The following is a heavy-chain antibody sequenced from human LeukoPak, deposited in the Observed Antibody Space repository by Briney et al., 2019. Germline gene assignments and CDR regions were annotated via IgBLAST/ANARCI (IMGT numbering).Heavy chain of an antibody. J-gene: IGHJ4*02. V-gene: IGHV4-59*01. CDR2: IYYSGST. CDR3: ARARRVQYSSGWLFDY. Sequence: SETLSLTCTVSGGSINSYYWSWIRQPPGKGLEWIGYIYYSGSTNYNPSLKSRVTISVDTSKNQFSLKLSSVTAADTAVYYCARARRVQYSSGWLFDYWGQGTLVTVSS. D-gene: IGHD6-19*01. CDR1: GGSINSYY.